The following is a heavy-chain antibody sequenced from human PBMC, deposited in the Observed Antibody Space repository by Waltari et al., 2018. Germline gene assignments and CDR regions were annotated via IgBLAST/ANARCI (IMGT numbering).Heavy chain of an antibody. V-gene: IGHV1-69-2*01. J-gene: IGHJ6*03. CDR2: VDPEDGET. CDR1: GYTFTDYY. CDR3: ATAPTVTTTLHYYYYYMDV. D-gene: IGHD4-4*01. Sequence: EVQLVQSGAEVKKPGATVKISCKASGYTFTDYYMHWVQQAPGKGLEWMGRVDPEDGETIYAEKFQGRVTITADTSIDTAYMELSSLRSEDTAVYYCATAPTVTTTLHYYYYYMDVWGKGTTVTVSS.